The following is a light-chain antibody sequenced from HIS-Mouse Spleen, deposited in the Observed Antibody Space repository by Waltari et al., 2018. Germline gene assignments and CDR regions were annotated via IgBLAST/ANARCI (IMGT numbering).Light chain of an antibody. CDR1: ALPKQY. Sequence: SYELTQPPSVSVSPGQTARIPCSGDALPKQYAYWYQQKPGQAPVLVIYKGSERPSGIPERFSGSSSGTTVTLTISGVQAEDEADYYCQSADSSGTYVVFGGGTKLTVL. J-gene: IGLJ2*01. CDR3: QSADSSGTYVV. V-gene: IGLV3-25*03. CDR2: KGS.